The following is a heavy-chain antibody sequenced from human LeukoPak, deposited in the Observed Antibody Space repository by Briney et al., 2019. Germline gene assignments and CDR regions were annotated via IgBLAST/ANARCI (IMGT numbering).Heavy chain of an antibody. CDR1: GFTFSSYS. CDR2: ISSSSSYI. V-gene: IGHV3-21*01. J-gene: IGHJ4*02. Sequence: GGSLRLSCEASGFTFSSYSMNWVRQAPGKGLEWVSSISSSSSYIYYADSVKGRFTISRDNAKNSLYLQMNSLRAEDTAVYYCAKDKYYDFWSGLNPLDCWGQGTLVTVSS. CDR3: AKDKYYDFWSGLNPLDC. D-gene: IGHD3-3*01.